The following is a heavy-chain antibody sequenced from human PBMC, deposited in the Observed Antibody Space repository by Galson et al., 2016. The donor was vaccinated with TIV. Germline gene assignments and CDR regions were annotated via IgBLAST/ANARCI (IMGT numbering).Heavy chain of an antibody. CDR2: ISSTGNFR. Sequence: SLRLSCAASGLTFSNFGMNWVRQAPGKGLEWVSSISSTGNFRYYADSVTGRFTVSRDNAENSVYLQMSNLRGEDTAVYYCTRQGVYMGYAMDVWGQGTTVTASS. J-gene: IGHJ6*02. CDR1: GLTFSNFG. V-gene: IGHV3-21*01. D-gene: IGHD1-14*01. CDR3: TRQGVYMGYAMDV.